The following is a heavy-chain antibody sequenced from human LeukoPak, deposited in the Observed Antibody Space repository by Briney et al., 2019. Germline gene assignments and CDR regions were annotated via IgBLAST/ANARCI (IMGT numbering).Heavy chain of an antibody. J-gene: IGHJ4*02. Sequence: SGPALVKPTQTLTLTCTFSGFARSTSGMRVSWIRQPPGKALEWLARIDWDDDKFYSTSLKTRLTISKDTSKNQVVLTMTNMDPVDTAMYFCAPNFWYYDVWSGYYFRSGYFDYWGQGTLVTVSS. D-gene: IGHD3-3*01. CDR2: IDWDDDK. V-gene: IGHV2-70*04. CDR1: GFARSTSGMR. CDR3: APNFWYYDVWSGYYFRSGYFDY.